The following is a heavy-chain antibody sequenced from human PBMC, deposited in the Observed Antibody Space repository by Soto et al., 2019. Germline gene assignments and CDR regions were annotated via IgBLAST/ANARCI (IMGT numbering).Heavy chain of an antibody. D-gene: IGHD4-17*01. CDR3: VRDYGDYALGHFDY. CDR2: IKQAGSEK. CDR1: GFTFRNYW. Sequence: EVQLVESGGFLVQPGGSLRLSCAASGFTFRNYWMSWVRQAPGKGLEWVANIKQAGSEKYYVDSVKGRFTISRDNAKNSVYLQRNSPRAEDTAVYYCVRDYGDYALGHFDYWGQGTLVTVSS. J-gene: IGHJ4*02. V-gene: IGHV3-7*01.